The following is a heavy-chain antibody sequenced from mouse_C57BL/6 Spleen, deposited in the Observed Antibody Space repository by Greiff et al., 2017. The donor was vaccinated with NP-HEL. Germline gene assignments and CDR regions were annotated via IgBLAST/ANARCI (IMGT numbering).Heavy chain of an antibody. CDR1: GYSFTGYY. J-gene: IGHJ2*01. CDR2: INPSTGGT. D-gene: IGHD1-1*01. CDR3: ARGDGSSDCDY. V-gene: IGHV1-43*01. Sequence: EVQLQQSGPELVKPGASVKISCKASGYSFTGYYMHWVKQSSEKSLEWIGEINPSTGGTSYNQKFKGKATLTVDKSSSTAYMQLKSLTSEDSAVYYCARGDGSSDCDYWGQGTTLTVSS.